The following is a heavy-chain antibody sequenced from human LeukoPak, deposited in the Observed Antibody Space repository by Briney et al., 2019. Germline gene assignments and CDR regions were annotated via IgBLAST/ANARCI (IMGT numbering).Heavy chain of an antibody. CDR3: ARVIAAAGTVRHVAFDI. V-gene: IGHV1-18*01. CDR1: GYTFTSYG. Sequence: ASVKVSCKASGYTFTSYGISWVRQAPGQGLEWMGWISAYNGNTNYAQKLQGRVTMTTDTSTSTAYMELRSLRSDDTAVYYCARVIAAAGTVRHVAFDIWGQGTMVTVSS. D-gene: IGHD6-13*01. CDR2: ISAYNGNT. J-gene: IGHJ3*02.